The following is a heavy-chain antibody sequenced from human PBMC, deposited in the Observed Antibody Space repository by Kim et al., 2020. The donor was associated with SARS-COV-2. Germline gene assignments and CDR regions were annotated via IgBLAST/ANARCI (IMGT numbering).Heavy chain of an antibody. J-gene: IGHJ5*02. Sequence: SETLSLTCTVSGGSISSSSYYWGWIRQPPGKGLEWIGSFYYSGSTYYNPSLKSRVTISVDTSKNQFSLKLSSVTAADTAVYYCAKTTVTQNWFDPWGQGTLVTVSS. CDR2: FYYSGST. CDR1: GGSISSSSYY. CDR3: AKTTVTQNWFDP. D-gene: IGHD4-17*01. V-gene: IGHV4-39*01.